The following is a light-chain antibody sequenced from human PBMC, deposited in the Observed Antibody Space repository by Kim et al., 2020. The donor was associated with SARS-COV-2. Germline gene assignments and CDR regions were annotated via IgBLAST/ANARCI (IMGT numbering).Light chain of an antibody. CDR3: QQYYNLTM. CDR1: QNIGSN. J-gene: IGKJ1*01. Sequence: EILMTQSPDTLSVSPGERATLACRASQNIGSNMAWYQQKTGQPPRLLIFGASTRATGIPARFSGSGSGTDFTLIISNIQSEDFAFYYCQQYYNLTMFGQETKVDIK. V-gene: IGKV3-15*01. CDR2: GAS.